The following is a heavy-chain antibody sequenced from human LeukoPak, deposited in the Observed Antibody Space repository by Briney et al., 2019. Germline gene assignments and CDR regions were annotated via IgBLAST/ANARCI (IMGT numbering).Heavy chain of an antibody. J-gene: IGHJ4*02. CDR2: IYSGGST. Sequence: GGSLRLSCAASGFTVSSNYMSWVRQAPGKGLGWVSVIYSGGSTYYADSVKGRFTISRDSSKNTLYLQMNSLRAEDTAVYYCAYSLGWPGFFDYWGQGTLVTVSS. D-gene: IGHD4-11*01. CDR3: AYSLGWPGFFDY. CDR1: GFTVSSNY. V-gene: IGHV3-53*01.